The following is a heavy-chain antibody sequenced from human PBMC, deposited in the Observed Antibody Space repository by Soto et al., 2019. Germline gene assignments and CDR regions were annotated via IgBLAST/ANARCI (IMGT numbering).Heavy chain of an antibody. D-gene: IGHD5-12*01. CDR1: GGTFSSYA. CDR2: IIPIFGTA. J-gene: IGHJ4*02. V-gene: IGHV1-69*13. CDR3: AREGGPYSGYDY. Sequence: GASVKVSCKASGGTFSSYAISWVRHAPGQGLEWMGGIIPIFGTANYAQKFQGRVTITADESTSTAYMELSSLRSEDTAVYYCAREGGPYSGYDYWGQGTLVTVSS.